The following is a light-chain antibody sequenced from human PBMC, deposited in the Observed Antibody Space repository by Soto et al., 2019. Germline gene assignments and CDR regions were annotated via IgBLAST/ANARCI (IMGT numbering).Light chain of an antibody. J-gene: IGKJ5*01. V-gene: IGKV3-15*01. CDR3: QQYAGPPTT. Sequence: ILMTQSPATLSVSPGERATLSCRASQSVSSDLAWYQHKPGQAPRLLIYGASTRATGIPARFSGRGSGTEFTLTITNLEPEDFAVYFCQQYAGPPTTFGQGTRLEIK. CDR1: QSVSSD. CDR2: GAS.